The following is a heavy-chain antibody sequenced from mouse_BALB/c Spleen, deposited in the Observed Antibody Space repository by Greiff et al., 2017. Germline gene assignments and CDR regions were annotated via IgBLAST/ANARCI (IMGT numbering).Heavy chain of an antibody. V-gene: IGHV2-9*02. J-gene: IGHJ4*01. Sequence: QVQLQQSGPGLVAPSQSLSITCTVSGFSLTSYGVHWVRQPPGKGLEWLGVIWAGGSTNYNSALMSRLSISKDNSKSQVFLKMNSLQTDDTAMYYCAREGDGYYSCAMDYWGQGTSVTVSS. D-gene: IGHD2-3*01. CDR2: IWAGGST. CDR1: GFSLTSYG. CDR3: AREGDGYYSCAMDY.